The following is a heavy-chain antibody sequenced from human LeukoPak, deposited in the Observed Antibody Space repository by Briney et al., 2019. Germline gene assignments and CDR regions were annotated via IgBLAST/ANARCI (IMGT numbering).Heavy chain of an antibody. J-gene: IGHJ4*02. CDR3: AKDVGKWESLHFFDY. D-gene: IGHD1-26*01. V-gene: IGHV3-23*01. CDR1: GLTVSSNY. Sequence: GGSLRLSCAASGLTVSSNYMSWVRQAPGKGLEWISGISGSGASTYYADSVTGRFTISRDNSSNTLYLQMNSLRGDDTAVYYCAKDVGKWESLHFFDYWGQGTLVTVSS. CDR2: ISGSGAST.